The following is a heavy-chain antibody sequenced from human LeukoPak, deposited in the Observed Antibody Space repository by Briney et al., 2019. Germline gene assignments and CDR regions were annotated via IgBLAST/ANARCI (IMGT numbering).Heavy chain of an antibody. D-gene: IGHD1-1*01. CDR2: IYYSGST. Sequence: SSETLSLTCTVSGGSISSYYWSWIRQPPGKGLEWIGYIYYSGSTNYNPSLKSRVTISVDTSKNQFSLKLSSVTAADTAVYYCARDYWNDWYFDLWGRGTLVTVSS. CDR3: ARDYWNDWYFDL. V-gene: IGHV4-59*01. J-gene: IGHJ2*01. CDR1: GGSISSYY.